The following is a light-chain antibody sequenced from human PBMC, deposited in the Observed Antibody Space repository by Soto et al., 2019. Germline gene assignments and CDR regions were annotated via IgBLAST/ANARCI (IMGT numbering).Light chain of an antibody. Sequence: QSVLTQPASVSGSPGQSITISCTGTSSDIGGYKYVSWYQQHPGKAPKLMIYEVSNRPSGVPDRFSGSKSGTSASLAITGLQAEDEATYYCQSCDSSLSGSGVFGTGTKLTVL. CDR3: QSCDSSLSGSGV. J-gene: IGLJ1*01. V-gene: IGLV2-14*01. CDR1: SSDIGGYKY. CDR2: EVS.